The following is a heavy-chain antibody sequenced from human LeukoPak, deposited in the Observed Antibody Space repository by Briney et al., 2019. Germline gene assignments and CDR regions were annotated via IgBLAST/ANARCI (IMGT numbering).Heavy chain of an antibody. CDR3: AKAHGGYFYDSSGDY. J-gene: IGHJ4*02. Sequence: GGSLRLSCAASGFTFNSYAMTWVRQAPGKGLEWVSAVSGGGDSTDYTESVKGRFTISRDNSKSTLYLQMNSLRVEDTAVYFCAKAHGGYFYDSSGDYWGQGTLVTVSS. CDR1: GFTFNSYA. CDR2: VSGGGDST. D-gene: IGHD3-22*01. V-gene: IGHV3-23*01.